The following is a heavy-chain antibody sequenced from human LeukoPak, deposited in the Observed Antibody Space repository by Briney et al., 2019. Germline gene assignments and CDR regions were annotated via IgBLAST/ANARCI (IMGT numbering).Heavy chain of an antibody. J-gene: IGHJ3*02. CDR3: AKLAPYDFWSGYGSDAFDI. CDR1: GFTFSSYG. CDR2: IRYDGSNK. V-gene: IGHV3-30*02. D-gene: IGHD3-3*01. Sequence: PGGSLRLSCAASGFTFSSYGMHWVRQAPGKGLGWVAFIRYDGSNKYYADSVKGRFTISRDNSKNTLYLQMNSLRAEDTAVYYCAKLAPYDFWSGYGSDAFDIWGQGTMVTVSS.